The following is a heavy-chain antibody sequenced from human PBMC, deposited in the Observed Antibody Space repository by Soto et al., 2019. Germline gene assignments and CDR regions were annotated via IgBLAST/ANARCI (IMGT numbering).Heavy chain of an antibody. D-gene: IGHD2-15*01. J-gene: IGHJ3*02. CDR2: ISAYNGNT. CDR1: GNPFTSYG. Sequence: XSVKGSNKAAGNPFTSYGIGWVRRAPGQGLEYMGWISAYNGNTNYAQKLQGRVTMTADTSTNTAYMELRSLRSDDTAVYYCARYCSGGSCDSNTAFDIWGQGTMVTVSS. CDR3: ARYCSGGSCDSNTAFDI. V-gene: IGHV1-18*01.